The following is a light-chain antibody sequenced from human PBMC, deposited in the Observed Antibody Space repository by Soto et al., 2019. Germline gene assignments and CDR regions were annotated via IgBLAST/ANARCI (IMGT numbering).Light chain of an antibody. Sequence: GDRVTITCRASQSISNYLNWYQQKPGKAPKLLMYAASSLQSGDPSRFGGSGSGTDFTLTISSLQPEDFATYYCQQSYSTPRTFGQGTKVEIK. CDR3: QQSYSTPRT. V-gene: IGKV1-39*01. CDR2: AAS. J-gene: IGKJ1*01. CDR1: QSISNY.